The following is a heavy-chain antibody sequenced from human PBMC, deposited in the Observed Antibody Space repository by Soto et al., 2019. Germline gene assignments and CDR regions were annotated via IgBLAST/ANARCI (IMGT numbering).Heavy chain of an antibody. J-gene: IGHJ6*02. V-gene: IGHV5-10-1*01. Sequence: PGESLKISCKGSGYSFTSYWISWVRQMPGKGLEWMGRIDPSDSYTNYSPSFQGHVTISADKSISTAYLQWSSLKASDTAMYYCARRGTHYDSSGYFYYYYGMDVWGQGALVTVSS. CDR3: ARRGTHYDSSGYFYYYYGMDV. CDR1: GYSFTSYW. CDR2: IDPSDSYT. D-gene: IGHD3-22*01.